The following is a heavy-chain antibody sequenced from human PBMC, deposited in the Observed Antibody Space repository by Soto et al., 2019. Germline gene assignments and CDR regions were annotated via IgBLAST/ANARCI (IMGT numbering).Heavy chain of an antibody. CDR1: GGTFSSYA. V-gene: IGHV1-69*01. Sequence: QVQLVQSGAEVKKPGSSVKVSCKASGGTFSSYAISWVRQAPGQGLEWMGGIIPIFGTANHAQKFQGRVTITADESTSTAYMELSSLRSEDTAVYYCARYCSGGSCYSYAFDIWGQGTMVTVSS. J-gene: IGHJ3*02. D-gene: IGHD2-15*01. CDR2: IIPIFGTA. CDR3: ARYCSGGSCYSYAFDI.